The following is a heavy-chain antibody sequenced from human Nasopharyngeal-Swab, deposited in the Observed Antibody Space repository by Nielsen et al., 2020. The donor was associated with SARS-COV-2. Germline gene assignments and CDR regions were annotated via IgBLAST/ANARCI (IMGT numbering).Heavy chain of an antibody. J-gene: IGHJ4*02. D-gene: IGHD1-26*01. V-gene: IGHV3-48*02. CDR3: ARTDVGAAGYYFDY. Sequence: GESLKISCAASGFTFSSYSMNWVRQAPGKGLEWVSYISSSSSTINYADSVKGRFTISRDNAKNSLYLQMNSLRDEDTAVYYCARTDVGAAGYYFDYWGQGTLVTVSS. CDR1: GFTFSSYS. CDR2: ISSSSSTI.